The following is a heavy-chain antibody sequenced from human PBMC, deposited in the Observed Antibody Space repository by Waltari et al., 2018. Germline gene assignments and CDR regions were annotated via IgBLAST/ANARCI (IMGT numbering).Heavy chain of an antibody. V-gene: IGHV3-48*03. J-gene: IGHJ6*02. Sequence: EVQLVESGGGLVQPGGSLRLSCAASGFTFSSYEMNWVRQAPGKGLEWVSYISSSGSTMYYADSVKGRFTISRDNAKNSLYLQMNSLRAEDTAVYYCARDVSVIGGMDVWGQGTTVTVSS. CDR2: ISSSGSTM. CDR1: GFTFSSYE. D-gene: IGHD2-21*01. CDR3: ARDVSVIGGMDV.